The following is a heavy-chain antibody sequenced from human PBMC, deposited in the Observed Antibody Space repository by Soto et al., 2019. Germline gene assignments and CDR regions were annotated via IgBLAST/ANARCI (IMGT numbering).Heavy chain of an antibody. V-gene: IGHV3-48*02. CDR3: TREDNLGVRISDY. D-gene: IGHD3-10*01. CDR2: ISSGSETI. J-gene: IGHJ4*02. Sequence: GVTLRLSCAASGFTVGCHSVNCVRQDTWKGLGWVSYISSGSETIYYAESVKGRFTVSRDNARNSQYLQMNSLRDEDTAVYSCTREDNLGVRISDYWGERILVTV. CDR1: GFTVGCHS.